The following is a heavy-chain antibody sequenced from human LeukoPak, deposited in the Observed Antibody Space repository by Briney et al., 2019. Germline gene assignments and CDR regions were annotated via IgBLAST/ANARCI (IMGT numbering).Heavy chain of an antibody. D-gene: IGHD5-18*01. J-gene: IGHJ4*02. CDR2: INPRDSDT. Sequence: LGESLKISCQGSGYSFTTYWIGWVRQMPGKGLEWMAIINPRDSDTRYSPSFQGQVTISADKSISTAYLQWSSLKASDTAVYYCARRNTGISFLDYWGQGTLVTVSS. CDR3: ARRNTGISFLDY. CDR1: GYSFTTYW. V-gene: IGHV5-51*01.